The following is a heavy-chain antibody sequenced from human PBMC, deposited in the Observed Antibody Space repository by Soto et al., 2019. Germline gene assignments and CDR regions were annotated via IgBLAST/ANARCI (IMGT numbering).Heavy chain of an antibody. CDR2: ISYDGSNK. D-gene: IGHD6-13*01. V-gene: IGHV3-30*18. Sequence: GGSLRLSCAASGFTFSSYGMHWVRQAPGKGLEWVAVISYDGSNKYYADSVKGRFTISRDNSKNTLYLQMNSLRAEDTAVYYCAKDDIAAAGTGYNYYMDVWGKGTTVTVSS. CDR3: AKDDIAAAGTGYNYYMDV. CDR1: GFTFSSYG. J-gene: IGHJ6*03.